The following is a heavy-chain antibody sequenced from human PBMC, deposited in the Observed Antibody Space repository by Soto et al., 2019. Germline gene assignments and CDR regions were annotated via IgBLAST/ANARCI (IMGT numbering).Heavy chain of an antibody. CDR3: ARHGIDCSGGTCYSVFDY. D-gene: IGHD2-15*01. Sequence: QLQLQESGPGLVSPSTTLSLSCTVSGGSITNGRYYWGWVRQPPGEGLEWIGSMFYSGSSYYNPSLKCRVSVSVDTSKNQFSLKLNSAPAADTAVYYCARHGIDCSGGTCYSVFDYWGQGTLVTVSS. CDR1: GGSITNGRYY. CDR2: MFYSGSS. V-gene: IGHV4-39*01. J-gene: IGHJ4*02.